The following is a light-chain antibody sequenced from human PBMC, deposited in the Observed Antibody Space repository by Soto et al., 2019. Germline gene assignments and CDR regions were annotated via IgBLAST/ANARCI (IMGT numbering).Light chain of an antibody. CDR3: TSYSRYRVLV. J-gene: IGLJ3*02. CDR2: EVS. V-gene: IGLV2-14*01. Sequence: QSVLTQPASVSGSPGQSITISCSGTSSDIGSYDHVAWYQQHPGKAPKLIIFEVSNRPSGVSDRFSGSNSGNTASLTISGLQAEDEADYYCTSYSRYRVLVFGGGTKVTVL. CDR1: SSDIGSYDH.